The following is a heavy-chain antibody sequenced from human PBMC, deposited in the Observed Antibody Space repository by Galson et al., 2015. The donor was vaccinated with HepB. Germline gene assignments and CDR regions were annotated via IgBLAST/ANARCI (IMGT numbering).Heavy chain of an antibody. D-gene: IGHD2-2*01. Sequence: SVKVSCKASGYTFTSHGITWVRQAPGQGLEWMGWISTYNGNTNYPQKLQDRVTMTTDTSTSIAYMELRSLRSDDTAVYYCARRAVVGDAFDIWGQGTMVTVSS. CDR2: ISTYNGNT. CDR3: ARRAVVGDAFDI. J-gene: IGHJ3*02. V-gene: IGHV1-18*01. CDR1: GYTFTSHG.